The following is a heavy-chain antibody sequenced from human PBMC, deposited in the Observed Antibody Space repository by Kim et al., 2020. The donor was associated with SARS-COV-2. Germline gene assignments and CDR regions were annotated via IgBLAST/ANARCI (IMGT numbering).Heavy chain of an antibody. D-gene: IGHD6-13*01. Sequence: SETLSLTCTVSGGSISSGGYYWSWIRQHPGKGLEWIGYIYYSGSTYYNPSLKSRVTISVDTSKNQFSLKLSSVTAADTAVYYCARVTYSSSWYYYFDYWGQGTLVTVSS. CDR1: GGSISSGGYY. J-gene: IGHJ4*02. CDR3: ARVTYSSSWYYYFDY. V-gene: IGHV4-31*03. CDR2: IYYSGST.